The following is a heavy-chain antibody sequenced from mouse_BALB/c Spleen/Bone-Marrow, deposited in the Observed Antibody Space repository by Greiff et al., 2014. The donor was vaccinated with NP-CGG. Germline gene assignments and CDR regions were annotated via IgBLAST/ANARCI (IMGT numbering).Heavy chain of an antibody. CDR3: ARGGSSPAGFAY. Sequence: QVQLQEPGAELVKPGASVKLSCKASGYTFTTHCVHWIKQRPGQGLEWIVRIDSSDNDTHYNQKFKDQFTLTVDKSSNTAYMQLSRMTAEDLAVYYCARGGSSPAGFAYWGQGTLVTVSA. CDR2: IDSSDNDT. CDR1: GYTFTTHC. D-gene: IGHD1-1*01. J-gene: IGHJ3*01. V-gene: IGHV1-74*01.